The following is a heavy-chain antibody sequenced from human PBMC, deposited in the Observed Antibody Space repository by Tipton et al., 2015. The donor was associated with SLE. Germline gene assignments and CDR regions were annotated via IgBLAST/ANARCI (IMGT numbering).Heavy chain of an antibody. J-gene: IGHJ1*01. CDR2: IYYSGST. CDR3: ARVRGRGYFQH. D-gene: IGHD3-10*01. Sequence: TLSLTCTVSGGSISSYYWSWIRQPPGKGLEWIGYIYYSGSTNYNPSLKSRVTISVDTSTNQFSLKLSSVTAADTAVYYCARVRGRGYFQHWGQGTLVTVSS. V-gene: IGHV4-59*01. CDR1: GGSISSYY.